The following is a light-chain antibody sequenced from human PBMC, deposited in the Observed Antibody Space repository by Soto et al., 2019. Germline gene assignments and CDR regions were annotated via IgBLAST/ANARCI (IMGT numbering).Light chain of an antibody. V-gene: IGKV3-15*01. CDR3: QQYHNWPPQYT. J-gene: IGKJ2*01. CDR1: QSVASN. Sequence: EIVMTQSPASLSVCPGDGATLSCRASQSVASNVTWYQQKPGQGPRLLIHGASTRAVGVPARFSGSGSGTDFTLTISSLQSEDFAVSYCQQYHNWPPQYTFGQGTKLQIK. CDR2: GAS.